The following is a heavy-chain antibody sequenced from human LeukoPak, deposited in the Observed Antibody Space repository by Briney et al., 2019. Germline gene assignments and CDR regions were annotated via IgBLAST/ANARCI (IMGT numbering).Heavy chain of an antibody. D-gene: IGHD3-22*01. CDR3: AKVGSGYYFYYFDY. V-gene: IGHV3-30*18. J-gene: IGHJ4*02. CDR2: ISYDGSNK. Sequence: PGRSLRLSCAASGFTFSTYGMHWVRQAPGKGLEWVAVISYDGSNKYYADSVKGRFTISRDNSKNTLYLQMNSLRAEDTAVYYRAKVGSGYYFYYFDYWGQGTLVTVSS. CDR1: GFTFSTYG.